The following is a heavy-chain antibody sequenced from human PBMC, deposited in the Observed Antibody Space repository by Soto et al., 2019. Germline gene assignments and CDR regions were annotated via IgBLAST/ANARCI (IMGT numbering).Heavy chain of an antibody. CDR2: ILSDGSKK. CDR3: ARGAVGDYFDY. Sequence: GGSLRLSCEASGFPFSNYALHWVRQAPGKGLEWVAVILSDGSKKYYADSVKDRLTISRDNSKDTLYLQLSSLRAEETAVYYCARGAVGDYFDYWGQGTLVTVSS. CDR1: GFPFSNYA. V-gene: IGHV3-30-3*01. D-gene: IGHD3-16*01. J-gene: IGHJ4*02.